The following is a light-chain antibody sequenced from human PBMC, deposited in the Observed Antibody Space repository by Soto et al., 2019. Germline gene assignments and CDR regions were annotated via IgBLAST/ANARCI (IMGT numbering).Light chain of an antibody. Sequence: DIQLTQSPSSLSASVGDRVTITCRASQGIITSLNWYHKKPGKAPNLLIYNSSTLQGGVPSRFSGSGSGTDFTLTISSLQPEDFATYYCQQSFSSRWTFGQGTKVDIK. CDR3: QQSFSSRWT. J-gene: IGKJ1*01. CDR2: NSS. CDR1: QGIITS. V-gene: IGKV1-39*01.